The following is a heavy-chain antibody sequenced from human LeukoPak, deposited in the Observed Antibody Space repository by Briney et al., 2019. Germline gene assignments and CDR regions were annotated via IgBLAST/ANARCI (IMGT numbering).Heavy chain of an antibody. Sequence: GGSLRLSCAASGFTFDDYGMSWVRQAPGKGLKWVSGINWNGGSTGYADSVKGRFTISRDNAKNSLYLQMNSLRAEDTALYYCARDLYCTNGVCFPTDYWGQGTLVTVSS. CDR3: ARDLYCTNGVCFPTDY. J-gene: IGHJ4*02. CDR1: GFTFDDYG. V-gene: IGHV3-20*04. CDR2: INWNGGST. D-gene: IGHD2-8*01.